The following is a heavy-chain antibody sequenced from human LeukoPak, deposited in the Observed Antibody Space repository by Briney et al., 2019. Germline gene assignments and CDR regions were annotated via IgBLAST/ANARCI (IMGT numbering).Heavy chain of an antibody. J-gene: IGHJ4*02. D-gene: IGHD6-13*01. CDR2: INHSGST. Sequence: SETLSLTCAVYGGSFSGYYWSWIRQPPGKGLEWIGEINHSGSTNYNPSLKSRVTISADTSKNQFSLKLSSVTAADTAVYYCARRGWSSSWYTPTYYFDYWGQGTLVTVSS. CDR1: GGSFSGYY. V-gene: IGHV4-34*01. CDR3: ARRGWSSSWYTPTYYFDY.